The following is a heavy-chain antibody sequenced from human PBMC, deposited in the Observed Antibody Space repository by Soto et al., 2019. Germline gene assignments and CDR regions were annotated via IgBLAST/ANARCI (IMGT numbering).Heavy chain of an antibody. CDR3: AAISGRAPHYYGLDV. CDR1: GYSFTSYW. D-gene: IGHD3-10*01. J-gene: IGHJ6*02. Sequence: LGESLKISCKGSGYSFTSYWISWVRQMPGKGLEWMGRIDPSDSYTNYSPSFQGHVTISADKSISTAYLQWSSLKASDTAMYYCAAISGRAPHYYGLDVWGQGTTVTVSS. CDR2: IDPSDSYT. V-gene: IGHV5-10-1*01.